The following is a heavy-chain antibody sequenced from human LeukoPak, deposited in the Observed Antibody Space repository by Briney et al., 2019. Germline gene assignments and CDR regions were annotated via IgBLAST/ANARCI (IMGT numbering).Heavy chain of an antibody. CDR2: INPSGGST. Sequence: ASVKVSCKASGYTFTSYYMHWGRQAPGQGLEWMGIINPSGGSTSYAQKFQGRVTMTRDTSTSTVYMELSSLRSEDTAVYYCARVKPNYYDSSAYGTFDIWGQGTTVTVSS. D-gene: IGHD3-22*01. CDR3: ARVKPNYYDSSAYGTFDI. V-gene: IGHV1-46*01. CDR1: GYTFTSYY. J-gene: IGHJ3*02.